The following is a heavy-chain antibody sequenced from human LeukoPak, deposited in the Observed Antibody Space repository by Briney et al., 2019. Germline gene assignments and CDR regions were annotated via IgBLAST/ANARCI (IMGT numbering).Heavy chain of an antibody. Sequence: SGPTLVKPAQTLTLTCTFSGFSLITNGVGVGWIRQPPGKALEWLALIYWDDDKRYNPSLNTRLTITKDTSKNQVVLTMTNMDPVDTATYYCARSLTEAKIYAFDIWGQGTLVTVSS. CDR3: ARSLTEAKIYAFDI. CDR2: IYWDDDK. V-gene: IGHV2-5*02. D-gene: IGHD3-3*01. J-gene: IGHJ3*02. CDR1: GFSLITNGVG.